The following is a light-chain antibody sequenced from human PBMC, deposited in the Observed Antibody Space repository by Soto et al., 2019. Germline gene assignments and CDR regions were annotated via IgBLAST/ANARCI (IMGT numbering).Light chain of an antibody. CDR2: DVS. J-gene: IGLJ1*01. CDR3: SSYTVSGSYV. CDR1: SSDVGRYNA. Sequence: QSALTQPASVSGSPGQSITISCSGTSSDVGRYNAVSWYQQHPGKVPQLMIYDVSIRPSGISDRFSASKSGNMASLTISGLQAEDEADYYCSSYTVSGSYVFGTGTKLTFL. V-gene: IGLV2-14*03.